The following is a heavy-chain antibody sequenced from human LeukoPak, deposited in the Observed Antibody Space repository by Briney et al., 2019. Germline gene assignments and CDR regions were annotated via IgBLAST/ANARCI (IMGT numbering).Heavy chain of an antibody. Sequence: GESLKISCKGSGYSFTSYWIGWVRQMPGKGLEWMGIIYPGDSDTRYSPSFQGQVTISADKSISTAYLQWSSLKASDTAMYYCARGHGRSSSWNPPNFEYWGQGSLVTVSS. CDR2: IYPGDSDT. CDR3: ARGHGRSSSWNPPNFEY. D-gene: IGHD6-13*01. CDR1: GYSFTSYW. J-gene: IGHJ4*02. V-gene: IGHV5-51*01.